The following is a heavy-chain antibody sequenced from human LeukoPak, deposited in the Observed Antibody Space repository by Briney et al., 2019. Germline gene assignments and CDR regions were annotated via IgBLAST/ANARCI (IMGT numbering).Heavy chain of an antibody. CDR1: GDPTSNFY. D-gene: IGHD2-8*01. CDR2: IHYSGSS. CDR3: ALAPNSNWFDF. J-gene: IGHJ5*01. Sequence: SETLSLTCTVSGDPTSNFYWNWIRQSPGKGLGWIGNIHYSGSSVYNPSLKSRGTISIDTSRRQFFLKLNSVTAADTAVYFCALAPNSNWFDFWGPGTLVTVSS. V-gene: IGHV4-59*03.